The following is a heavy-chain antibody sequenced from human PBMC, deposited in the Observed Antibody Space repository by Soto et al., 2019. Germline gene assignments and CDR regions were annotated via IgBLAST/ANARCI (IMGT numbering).Heavy chain of an antibody. CDR3: ARDRGPSSGYYPYWLDP. CDR1: GGTFSNHA. Sequence: ASVKVSCKASGGTFSNHAINWVRQAPGQGPEWMGVIILPFGTPNYAQRFQGRVTITADESMTTAYMELSSLRSEDTAVYYCARDRGPSSGYYPYWLDPWGQGTLVTVSS. J-gene: IGHJ5*02. CDR2: IILPFGTP. D-gene: IGHD3-22*01. V-gene: IGHV1-69*13.